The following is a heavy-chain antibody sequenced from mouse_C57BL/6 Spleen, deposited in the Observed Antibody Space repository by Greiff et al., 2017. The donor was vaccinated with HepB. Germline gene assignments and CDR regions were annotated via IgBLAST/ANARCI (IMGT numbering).Heavy chain of an antibody. Sequence: QVQLQQSGPELVKPGASVKISCKASGYAFSSSWMNWVKQRPGKGLEWIGRIYPGDGDTNYNGKFKGKATLTADKSSSTAYMQLSSLTSEDSAVYFCARSDYYYGSSNYYAMDYWGQGTSVTVSS. D-gene: IGHD1-1*01. V-gene: IGHV1-82*01. CDR2: IYPGDGDT. J-gene: IGHJ4*01. CDR3: ARSDYYYGSSNYYAMDY. CDR1: GYAFSSSW.